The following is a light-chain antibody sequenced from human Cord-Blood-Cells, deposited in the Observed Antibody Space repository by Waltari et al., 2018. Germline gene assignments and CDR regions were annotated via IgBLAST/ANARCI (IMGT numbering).Light chain of an antibody. Sequence: QSALTQPASVSGSPGQSITISCTGTSSDVGGYNYVSWYQQHPGKAPKLMIYEVSKRPSGVSNRFSGSKSGHTASLTISGLQAEDEADYYCSSYTSSSSYVFGTGTKVTVL. V-gene: IGLV2-14*01. J-gene: IGLJ1*01. CDR2: EVS. CDR1: SSDVGGYNY. CDR3: SSYTSSSSYV.